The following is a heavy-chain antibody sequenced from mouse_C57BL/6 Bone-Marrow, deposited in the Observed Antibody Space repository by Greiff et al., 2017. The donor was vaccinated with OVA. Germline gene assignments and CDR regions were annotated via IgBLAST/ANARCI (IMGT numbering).Heavy chain of an antibody. CDR1: GFTLSSYG. V-gene: IGHV5-6*01. CDR3: ASPIYYYGSSYGFDV. Sequence: EVKLMESGGDLVKPGGSLKLSCAASGFTLSSYGMSWVRQTPDKRLEWVATISSGGSYTYYPDSVKGRFTISRDNAKNTLYLQMSSLKSEDTAMYYCASPIYYYGSSYGFDVWGTGTTVTVSS. J-gene: IGHJ1*03. D-gene: IGHD1-1*01. CDR2: ISSGGSYT.